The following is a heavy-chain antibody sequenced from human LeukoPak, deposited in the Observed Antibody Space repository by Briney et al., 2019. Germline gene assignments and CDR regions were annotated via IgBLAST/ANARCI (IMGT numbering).Heavy chain of an antibody. Sequence: ASVKVSCKASGYTFTSYGISWVRQAPGQGLEWMGWISAYNGNTNYAQKLQGRDTMTTDTSTSTAYMELRSLTSDDTAVYYCARGQGTVTHPREGDYWGQGTLVTVSS. V-gene: IGHV1-18*01. CDR2: ISAYNGNT. CDR1: GYTFTSYG. CDR3: ARGQGTVTHPREGDY. D-gene: IGHD4-17*01. J-gene: IGHJ4*02.